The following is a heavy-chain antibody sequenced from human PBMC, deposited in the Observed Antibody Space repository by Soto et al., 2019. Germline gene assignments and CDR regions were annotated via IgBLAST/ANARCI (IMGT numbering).Heavy chain of an antibody. D-gene: IGHD3-10*01. J-gene: IGHJ4*02. CDR1: GGTFSSLA. CDR2: LVPVFGTA. CDR3: ARSPGVFDY. Sequence: QVQLVQSGAEVKKPGSSVKVSCKASGGTFSSLAISWVRQAPGQGLEWMGGLVPVFGTANYAQKFQGRVTITADTSTSTSYMELGSLRSEDTAVYYCARSPGVFDYWGQGTLVTVSP. V-gene: IGHV1-69*06.